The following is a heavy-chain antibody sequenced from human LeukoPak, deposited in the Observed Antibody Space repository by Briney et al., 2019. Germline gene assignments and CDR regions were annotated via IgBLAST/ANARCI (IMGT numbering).Heavy chain of an antibody. Sequence: ASVKVSCKASGYGFTGYYMHWVRQAPGQGLEWMGWINPNSGGTNYAQKYQGRVTMTRDTSISTAYMDLSRLRSDDTAVYYCARDHYYQITASYAFDIWGQGTMVTVSS. CDR1: GYGFTGYY. J-gene: IGHJ3*02. V-gene: IGHV1-2*02. CDR2: INPNSGGT. CDR3: ARDHYYQITASYAFDI. D-gene: IGHD3-10*01.